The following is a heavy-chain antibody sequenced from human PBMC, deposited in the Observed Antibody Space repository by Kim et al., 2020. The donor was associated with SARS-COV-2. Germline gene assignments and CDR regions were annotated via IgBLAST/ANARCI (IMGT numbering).Heavy chain of an antibody. CDR1: GFTFSGYG. Sequence: GGSLRLSCAASGFTFSGYGMNWVRQAPGKGLEWVAVIWYDGSKTYYVDSVKGRFTISRDNSKNTLYLQMNSLRAEDTAVYYCVKDRSALYVRGWYSGMDVRGQGTTVTGSS. V-gene: IGHV3-33*06. CDR3: VKDRSALYVRGWYSGMDV. CDR2: IWYDGSKT. D-gene: IGHD3-10*02. J-gene: IGHJ6*02.